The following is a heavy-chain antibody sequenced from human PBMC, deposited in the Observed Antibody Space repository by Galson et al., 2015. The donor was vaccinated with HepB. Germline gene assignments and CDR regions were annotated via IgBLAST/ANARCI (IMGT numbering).Heavy chain of an antibody. CDR3: VRSSGYSRTWYAGPADFDY. CDR2: TTSTSSYV. Sequence: SLRLSCAASGFTFNNFNMNWVRQAPGKGLEWVSSTTSTSSYVYYAGSVKGRFAISRDNAKNALYLRMNSLRAEDTAVYYCVRSSGYSRTWYAGPADFDYWGQGILVTVSS. V-gene: IGHV3-21*01. CDR1: GFTFNNFN. D-gene: IGHD6-13*01. J-gene: IGHJ4*02.